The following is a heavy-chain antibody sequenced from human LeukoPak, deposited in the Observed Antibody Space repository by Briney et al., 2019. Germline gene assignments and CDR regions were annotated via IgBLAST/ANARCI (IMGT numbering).Heavy chain of an antibody. J-gene: IGHJ4*02. Sequence: GASVKVSCKASGYTFTSYGISWVRQAPGQGLEWMGWISAYNGNTNYAQKLQGRVTMTTDTSTSTAYMELRSLRSDDTAVYYCARDSPGTMVRGVMVYWVQGTLVTVSS. CDR3: ARDSPGTMVRGVMVY. V-gene: IGHV1-18*01. D-gene: IGHD3-10*01. CDR2: ISAYNGNT. CDR1: GYTFTSYG.